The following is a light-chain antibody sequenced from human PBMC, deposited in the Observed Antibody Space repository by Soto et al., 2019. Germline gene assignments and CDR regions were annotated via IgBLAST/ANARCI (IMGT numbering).Light chain of an antibody. CDR2: KAS. CDR1: QSVSSW. V-gene: IGKV1-5*03. CDR3: ELYNRHSEV. Sequence: IQITQSPSTLSASFGDTFTVTCRASQSVSSWLAWYQQKPGKAPKLLIYKASTLKSGVPSRFSDSGCGKEFSVRKRCLQPDDFAAYYCELYNRHSEVFGQGTKVDIK. J-gene: IGKJ1*01.